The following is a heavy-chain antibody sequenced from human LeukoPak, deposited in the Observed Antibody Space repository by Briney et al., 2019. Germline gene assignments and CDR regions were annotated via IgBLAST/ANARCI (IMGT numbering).Heavy chain of an antibody. J-gene: IGHJ4*02. V-gene: IGHV4-34*01. CDR1: AGSVSGYY. CDR2: INHSRST. CDR3: ARFTTIGGYPPAFAFDY. Sequence: SETLSLTCAVYAGSVSGYYWSWLRHPPGNGLEWIGEINHSRSTNYNPSLKSRVTISVDTSKNQFSLKLSSVTTADAAVYYSARFTTIGGYPPAFAFDYWGQGTLVTASS. D-gene: IGHD6-19*01.